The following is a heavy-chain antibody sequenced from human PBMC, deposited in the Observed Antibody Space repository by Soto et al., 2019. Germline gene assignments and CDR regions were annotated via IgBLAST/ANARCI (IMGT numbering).Heavy chain of an antibody. V-gene: IGHV1-2*02. Sequence: ASVKVSCKASGYTFTGYYMHWVRQAPGQGLEWMGWINPNSGGTNYAQKFQGRVTMTRDTSKNQFSLKLSSVTAADTAVYYCAAFGYIAVAGIVNWGQGTLVTVSS. CDR2: INPNSGGT. CDR3: AAFGYIAVAGIVN. CDR1: GYTFTGYY. D-gene: IGHD6-19*01. J-gene: IGHJ4*02.